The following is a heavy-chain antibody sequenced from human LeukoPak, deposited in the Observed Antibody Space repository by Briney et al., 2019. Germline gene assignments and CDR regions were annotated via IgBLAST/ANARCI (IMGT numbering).Heavy chain of an antibody. J-gene: IGHJ6*02. CDR1: GFTVSSNY. CDR2: IYSGGST. Sequence: GGSLRLSCAASGFTVSSNYMSWVRQAPGKGLEWVSVIYSGGSTYYADSVKGRFTISRDNSKNTLYLQMNSLRAEDTAVYYCARDKHDGTPNYYGMDVWGQGTTVTVSS. CDR3: ARDKHDGTPNYYGMDV. D-gene: IGHD1-26*01. V-gene: IGHV3-53*01.